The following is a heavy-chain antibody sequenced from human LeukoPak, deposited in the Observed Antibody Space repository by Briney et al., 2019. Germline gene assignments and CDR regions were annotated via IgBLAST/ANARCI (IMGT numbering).Heavy chain of an antibody. CDR1: GYTFTSYG. Sequence: ASVKVSCKASGYTFTSYGISWVRQAPGQGLEWMGWICAYNGNTNYAQKLQGRVTMTTDTSTSTAYMEPRSLRSDDTAVYYCASTRGYSSSSGYYYYGMDVWGQGTTVTVSS. CDR3: ASTRGYSSSSGYYYYGMDV. D-gene: IGHD6-6*01. J-gene: IGHJ6*02. V-gene: IGHV1-18*01. CDR2: ICAYNGNT.